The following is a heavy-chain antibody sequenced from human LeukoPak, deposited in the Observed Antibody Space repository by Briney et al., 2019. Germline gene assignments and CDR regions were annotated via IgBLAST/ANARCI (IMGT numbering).Heavy chain of an antibody. CDR1: GFTCSAYS. CDR3: ARNQEIDYYDSSGFYWGVEY. V-gene: IGHV3-48*01. Sequence: GGSLRLSCAASGFTCSAYSMNWVRQAPGKGLEWVSYISGGGGTIYYADSVKGRFTISRDNAKNSLFLQMDSLRAEDTAVYYCARNQEIDYYDSSGFYWGVEYWGQGTLVTVSS. CDR2: ISGGGGTI. J-gene: IGHJ4*02. D-gene: IGHD3-22*01.